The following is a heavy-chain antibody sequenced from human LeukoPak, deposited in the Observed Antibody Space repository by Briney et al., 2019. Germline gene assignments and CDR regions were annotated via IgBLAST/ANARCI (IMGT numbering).Heavy chain of an antibody. CDR2: IVGTGGST. CDR1: GFTFSTYA. J-gene: IGHJ4*02. CDR3: AKDPFGVVGSIPLDY. Sequence: RPGGSLRLSCAASGFTFSTYAMNWVRQAPGKGLEWVSGIVGTGGSTYYADSVKGRFTISRDNSKNTLYLQMNSLRAEDTAVYYCAKDPFGVVGSIPLDYWGQGTLVTVSS. D-gene: IGHD1-26*01. V-gene: IGHV3-23*01.